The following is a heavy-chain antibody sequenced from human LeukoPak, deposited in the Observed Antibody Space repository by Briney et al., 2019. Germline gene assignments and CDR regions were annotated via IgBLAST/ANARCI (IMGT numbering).Heavy chain of an antibody. CDR2: INHSGST. D-gene: IGHD3-3*01. Sequence: SETLSLTCAVYGASFSGYYWSWIRQPPGKGLEWIGEINHSGSTNYNPSLKSRVTISVDTSKNQFSLKLSSVTAADTAVYYCARVGGFYDYWSAYPYYFDYWGPGTLVTVSS. J-gene: IGHJ4*02. CDR3: ARVGGFYDYWSAYPYYFDY. V-gene: IGHV4-34*01. CDR1: GASFSGYY.